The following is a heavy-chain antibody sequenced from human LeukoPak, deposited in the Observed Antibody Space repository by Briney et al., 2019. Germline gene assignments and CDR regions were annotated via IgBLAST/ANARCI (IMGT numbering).Heavy chain of an antibody. Sequence: GGSLRLSCAASGFTFSDYYMSWIRQAPGKGLEWVAVISYDGSNKYYADSVKGRFTISRDNAKNSLYLQMNSLRAEDTAVYYCARDLAVAGYYYYYGMDVWGQGTTVTVSS. J-gene: IGHJ6*02. CDR3: ARDLAVAGYYYYYGMDV. CDR1: GFTFSDYY. D-gene: IGHD6-19*01. CDR2: ISYDGSNK. V-gene: IGHV3-30-3*01.